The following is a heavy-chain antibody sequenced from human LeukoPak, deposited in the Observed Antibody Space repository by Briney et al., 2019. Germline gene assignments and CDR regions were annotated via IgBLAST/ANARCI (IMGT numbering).Heavy chain of an antibody. D-gene: IGHD6-13*01. CDR2: ISGSGGST. CDR1: GFTFSSYA. J-gene: IGHJ4*02. Sequence: GGSLRLSCAASGFTFSSYAMSWVRQAPGKGLEWVSAISGSGGSTYYADSVKGRFTISRDNSKNTLYLQMNSLRPEDTAIYFCAKVGGRSWFYFDNWGQGTVVTVSS. V-gene: IGHV3-23*01. CDR3: AKVGGRSWFYFDN.